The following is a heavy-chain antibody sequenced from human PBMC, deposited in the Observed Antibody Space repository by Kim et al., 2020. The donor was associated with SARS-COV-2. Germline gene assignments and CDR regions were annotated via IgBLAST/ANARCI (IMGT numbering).Heavy chain of an antibody. CDR1: GFTFSSYG. CDR3: AREVDGMVG. CDR2: IWYDGSNK. J-gene: IGHJ6*02. Sequence: GGSLRLSCAASGFTFSSYGMHWVRQAPGKGLEWVAVIWYDGSNKYHAYSVRGRFTISRDNSKNTLYLQMNSLRAEETAVYYFAREVDGMVGWDQGTTVTV. V-gene: IGHV3-33*01. D-gene: IGHD2-15*01.